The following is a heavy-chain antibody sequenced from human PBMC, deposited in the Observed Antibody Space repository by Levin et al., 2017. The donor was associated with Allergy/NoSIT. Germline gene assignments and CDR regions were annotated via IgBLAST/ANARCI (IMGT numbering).Heavy chain of an antibody. CDR3: ARTKYSSSYDWFDP. J-gene: IGHJ5*02. V-gene: IGHV1-46*01. CDR1: GYTFSSYH. Sequence: VASVKVSCKASGYTFSSYHIQWVRQAPGRRLEWMAGINPSGGSRSYAQKFQGRVTMTSDTSTSTVYMELSGLRSEDTAVYYCARTKYSSSYDWFDPWGQGTLVTVSS. D-gene: IGHD6-6*01. CDR2: INPSGGSR.